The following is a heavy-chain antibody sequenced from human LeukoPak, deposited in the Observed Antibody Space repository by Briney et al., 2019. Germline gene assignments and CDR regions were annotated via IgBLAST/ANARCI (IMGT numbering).Heavy chain of an antibody. J-gene: IGHJ6*02. V-gene: IGHV3-7*01. Sequence: QAGGSLRLSCAASGFSLSNHWVTWVRQAPGKGPERVAHINVDGSEKDFLDSVRGRFTISRDNSKNSVYLQMNTLRVEDTAVYHCARGHYGLDVWGQGTTVTVSS. CDR1: GFSLSNHW. CDR2: INVDGSEK. CDR3: ARGHYGLDV.